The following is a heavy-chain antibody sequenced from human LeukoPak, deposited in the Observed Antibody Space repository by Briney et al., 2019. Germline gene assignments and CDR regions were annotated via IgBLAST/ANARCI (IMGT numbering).Heavy chain of an antibody. CDR3: AKAFGGADQFEY. V-gene: IGHV3-21*01. D-gene: IGHD3-10*01. J-gene: IGHJ4*02. CDR1: GFTFSSYS. CDR2: ISSSSSYI. Sequence: GGSLRLSCAASGFTFSSYSMNWVRQAPGKGLEWVSSISSSSSYIYYADSVKGRFTISRDNAKNSLYLQMNSLRAEDTAVYYCAKAFGGADQFEYWGQGNLVTVSS.